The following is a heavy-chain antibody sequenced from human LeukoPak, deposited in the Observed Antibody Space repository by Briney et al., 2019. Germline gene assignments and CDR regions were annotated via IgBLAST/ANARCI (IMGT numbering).Heavy chain of an antibody. D-gene: IGHD1-26*01. V-gene: IGHV4-39*01. J-gene: IGHJ4*02. CDR3: ARPGIVGAPGYFDY. CDR2: IYYSGST. CDR1: GGSISSSSYY. Sequence: SETLSLTCTVSGGSISSSSYYWGWTRQPPGKGLEWIGSIYYSGSTYYNPSLKSRVTISVDTSKNQFSLKLSSVTAADTAVYYCARPGIVGAPGYFDYWGQGTLVTVSS.